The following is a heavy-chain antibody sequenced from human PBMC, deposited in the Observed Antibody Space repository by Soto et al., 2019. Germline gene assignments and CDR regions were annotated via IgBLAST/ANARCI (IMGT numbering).Heavy chain of an antibody. CDR1: GFTFKNYA. CDR2: VSSSADVT. Sequence: EVQLLESGGGLVQPGGSVRLSCTASGFTFKNYAMTWVRQAPGKGLEWVSTVSSSADVTYHSDSVTGRFTISRDNSKNTLYLQMNSLRPEDTAIYYCAKGAITTVTAAHFDYWGQGTLVTVSS. J-gene: IGHJ4*02. V-gene: IGHV3-23*01. CDR3: AKGAITTVTAAHFDY. D-gene: IGHD2-21*02.